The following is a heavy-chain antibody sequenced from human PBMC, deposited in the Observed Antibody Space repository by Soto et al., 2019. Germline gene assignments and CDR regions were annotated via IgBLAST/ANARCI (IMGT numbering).Heavy chain of an antibody. CDR2: ISAYNGNT. D-gene: IGHD3-16*01. Sequence: QVQLVQSGAEMKKPGASVKVSCKASGYTFTSYGISWVRQAPGHGLEWMGWISAYNGNTNYAQKLQGRVTMTTDTSTSTAYMELRSLRSDDTAVYYCARDGALGENYCYYGMDVWGQGTTVTVSS. V-gene: IGHV1-18*01. J-gene: IGHJ6*02. CDR1: GYTFTSYG. CDR3: ARDGALGENYCYYGMDV.